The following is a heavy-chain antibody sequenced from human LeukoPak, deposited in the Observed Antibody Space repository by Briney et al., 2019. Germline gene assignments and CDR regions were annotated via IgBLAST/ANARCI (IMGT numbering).Heavy chain of an antibody. CDR3: AKGNYYGSGSHFDY. J-gene: IGHJ4*02. D-gene: IGHD3-10*01. CDR1: GFTFSSYA. V-gene: IGHV3-23*01. Sequence: GGSLRLSCAASGFTFSSYAMSWVRQAPGKGLEWVSAISGSGGSTYYADSMKGRFTISRDNSKNTLYLQMNSLRAEDTAVYYCAKGNYYGSGSHFDYWGQGTLVTVSS. CDR2: ISGSGGST.